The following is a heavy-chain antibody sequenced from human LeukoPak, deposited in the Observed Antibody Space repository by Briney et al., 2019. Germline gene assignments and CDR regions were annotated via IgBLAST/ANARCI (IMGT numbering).Heavy chain of an antibody. Sequence: VAAVKVSCKASGYSFTSYGISWVRQPPGQGLEWVGWISAYNGNTNYAQKLQGRVTMTTDTSTSTAYMELRSLRSDDTAVYYCARAGCSSTSCYYADYWGQGTLVTASS. CDR2: ISAYNGNT. V-gene: IGHV1-18*01. J-gene: IGHJ4*02. D-gene: IGHD2-2*01. CDR3: ARAGCSSTSCYYADY. CDR1: GYSFTSYG.